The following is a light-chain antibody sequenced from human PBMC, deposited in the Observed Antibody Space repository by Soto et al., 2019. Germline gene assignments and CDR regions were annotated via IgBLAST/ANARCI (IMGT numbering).Light chain of an antibody. CDR3: QQYNSYTPAT. CDR1: KSISSY. V-gene: IGKV1-39*01. J-gene: IGKJ1*01. Sequence: IPMTQSHSSLSASVGDRFTVTCRASKSISSYLNWYQQKPGKAPKLLIYAASSLQSGVPSRFSGSGSGTDFTFTISSLQPEDFATYYCQQYNSYTPATFGQGTKVDIK. CDR2: AAS.